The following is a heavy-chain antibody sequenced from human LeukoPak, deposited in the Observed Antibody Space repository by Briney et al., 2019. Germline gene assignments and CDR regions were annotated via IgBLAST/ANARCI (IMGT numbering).Heavy chain of an antibody. V-gene: IGHV2-5*01. Sequence: SGPTLLKPTQTLTLTCTFSGFSLSSSGVGVGWIRQPPGKALEWLVVIFWNDDKLYSPSLRSRLTITKDTSKNQVVLTMTNMEPVDTATYFCAHRGNYDSQTFSSHFDSWGQGTLVTVSS. CDR2: IFWNDDK. CDR1: GFSLSSSGVG. CDR3: AHRGNYDSQTFSSHFDS. J-gene: IGHJ4*02. D-gene: IGHD3-16*01.